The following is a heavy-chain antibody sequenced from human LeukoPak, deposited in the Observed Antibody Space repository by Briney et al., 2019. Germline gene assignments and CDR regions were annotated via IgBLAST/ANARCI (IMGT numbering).Heavy chain of an antibody. CDR2: ISTDGRFT. J-gene: IGHJ4*02. CDR1: GFTFSNYW. D-gene: IGHD1-1*01. V-gene: IGHV3-74*01. CDR3: ARDFLHSPNCPGC. Sequence: GGSLRLSCAASGFTFSNYWMHWVRLAPGKGPMWVSRISTDGRFTSYADSVKGRFTISRDNAENTLNLHMSSLRAEDTALYYCARDFLHSPNCPGCWGQGTLVTVSS.